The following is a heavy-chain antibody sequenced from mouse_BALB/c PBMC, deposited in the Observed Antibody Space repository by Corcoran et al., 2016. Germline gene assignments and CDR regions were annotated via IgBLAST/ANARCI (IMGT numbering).Heavy chain of an antibody. V-gene: IGHV1S34*01. CDR1: GYSFTGYY. CDR3: ASSYGNYFAY. D-gene: IGHD2-10*02. CDR2: ISCYNGAT. Sequence: LVKTGASVKISCKASGYSFTGYYMHWVKQSHGKSLEWIGYISCYNGATSYNQKFKGKATFTVDTSSSTAYMQFNSLTSEDSAVYYFASSYGNYFAYWGQGTLVTVSA. J-gene: IGHJ3*01.